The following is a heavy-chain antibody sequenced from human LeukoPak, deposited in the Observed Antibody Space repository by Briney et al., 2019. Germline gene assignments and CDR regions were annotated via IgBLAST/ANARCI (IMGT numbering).Heavy chain of an antibody. J-gene: IGHJ4*02. CDR1: GFTFSSYG. V-gene: IGHV3-30*18. CDR2: ISYDGSNK. D-gene: IGHD6-19*01. Sequence: GGSLRLSCAASGFTFSSYGMHWVRQAPGKGLEWVAVISYDGSNKYYADSVKGRFTISRDNSKNTLYLQMNSLRAEGTAVYYCAKAAGYSSGLYVGDYFDYGGQGTLLTVP. CDR3: AKAAGYSSGLYVGDYFDY.